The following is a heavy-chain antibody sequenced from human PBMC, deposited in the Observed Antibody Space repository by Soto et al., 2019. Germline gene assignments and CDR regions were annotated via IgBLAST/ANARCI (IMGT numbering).Heavy chain of an antibody. CDR3: ARDGTDDSSGYYDY. J-gene: IGHJ4*02. D-gene: IGHD3-22*01. Sequence: QVQLVESGGGVVQPGRSLSLSCAASGFTFSSSAIHWVRQPPGKGLEWVAVISYDGSNKYYADSVKGRFTISRDNSKNTLYLQMNSLRAEDTAVYYCARDGTDDSSGYYDYWGQGTLVTVSS. V-gene: IGHV3-30-3*01. CDR1: GFTFSSSA. CDR2: ISYDGSNK.